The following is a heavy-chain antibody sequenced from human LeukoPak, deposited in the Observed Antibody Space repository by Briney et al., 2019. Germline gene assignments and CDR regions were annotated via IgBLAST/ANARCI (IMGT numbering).Heavy chain of an antibody. J-gene: IGHJ5*02. D-gene: IGHD4-11*01. CDR1: GGSISSSSYY. V-gene: IGHV4-39*01. Sequence: PSETLSLTCTVSGGSISSSSYYWAWIRQPPGKGLEWIGSIYYSGSTYYNPSLKSRVTISVDTSKNQFSLKLSSVTAADTAVYYCARHPRTVTTFDPWGQGTLVTVSS. CDR3: ARHPRTVTTFDP. CDR2: IYYSGST.